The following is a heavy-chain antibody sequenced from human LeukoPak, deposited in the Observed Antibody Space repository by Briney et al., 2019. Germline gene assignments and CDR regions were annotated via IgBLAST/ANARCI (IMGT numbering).Heavy chain of an antibody. D-gene: IGHD3-22*01. CDR1: GFTFSGYG. J-gene: IGHJ4*02. CDR2: ISYDGSNK. Sequence: SGGSLRLSCVASGFTFSGYGMHWVRQAPGKGLEWVAVISYDGSNKYYADSVKGRFTISRDNSKNTLYLQMNSLRAEDTAVYYCAKDRGPRYYYDSSGYFDYWGQGTLVTVSS. CDR3: AKDRGPRYYYDSSGYFDY. V-gene: IGHV3-30*18.